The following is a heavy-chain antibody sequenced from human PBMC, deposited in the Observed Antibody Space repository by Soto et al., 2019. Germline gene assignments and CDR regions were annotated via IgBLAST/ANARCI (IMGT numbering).Heavy chain of an antibody. V-gene: IGHV1-8*01. Sequence: GASVKVSCKASGYTFSNHDINWVRQAAGQGLEWVGWMNPNNGKTGYAQKFQGRATMTSDASVNTAYLEERSLRSDDTAVYYCARMDFVMGDPDSNWFDPWGQGTLVTVSS. D-gene: IGHD2-2*03. CDR2: MNPNNGKT. CDR3: ARMDFVMGDPDSNWFDP. CDR1: GYTFSNHD. J-gene: IGHJ5*02.